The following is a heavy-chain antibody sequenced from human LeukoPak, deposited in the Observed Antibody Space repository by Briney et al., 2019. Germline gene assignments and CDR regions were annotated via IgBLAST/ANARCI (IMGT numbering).Heavy chain of an antibody. CDR1: GGSFSGYY. V-gene: IGHV4-34*01. CDR3: ARRGYSYGFDY. CDR2: INHSGST. J-gene: IGHJ4*02. D-gene: IGHD5-18*01. Sequence: SETLSLTCAVYGGSFSGYYWSWIRQPPGKGLEWIGEINHSGSTNYNPSLKSRVTISVDTSKNQFSLKLSSVTAADTAVYYCARRGYSYGFDYWGQGTLVTVFS.